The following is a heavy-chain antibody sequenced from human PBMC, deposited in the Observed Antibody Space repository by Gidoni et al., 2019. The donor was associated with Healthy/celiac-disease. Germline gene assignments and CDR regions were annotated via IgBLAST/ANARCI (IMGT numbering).Heavy chain of an antibody. CDR3: AKDGSTHDAFDI. CDR2: ISWNSGSI. CDR1: GFTFDDYA. V-gene: IGHV3-9*01. J-gene: IGHJ3*02. Sequence: EVQLVESGGGLVQPGRSLRLHCAASGFTFDDYAMHWVRQAPGKGLEWVSGISWNSGSIGYADSVKGRFTIARDNAKNSLYLQMNSLRAEDTALYYCAKDGSTHDAFDIWGQGTMVTVSS. D-gene: IGHD2-2*01.